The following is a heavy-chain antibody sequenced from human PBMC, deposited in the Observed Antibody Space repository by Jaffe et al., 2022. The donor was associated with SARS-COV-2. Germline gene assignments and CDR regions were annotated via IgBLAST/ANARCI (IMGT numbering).Heavy chain of an antibody. CDR1: GFTFDDYA. D-gene: IGHD7-27*01. V-gene: IGHV3-9*01. CDR3: AKDPNWGSSPYYFDY. Sequence: EVQLVESGGGLVQPGRSLRLSCAASGFTFDDYAMHWVRQAPGKGLEWVSGISWNSGSIGYADSVKGRFTISRDNAKNSLYLQMNSLRAEDTALYYCAKDPNWGSSPYYFDYWGQGTLVTVSS. CDR2: ISWNSGSI. J-gene: IGHJ4*02.